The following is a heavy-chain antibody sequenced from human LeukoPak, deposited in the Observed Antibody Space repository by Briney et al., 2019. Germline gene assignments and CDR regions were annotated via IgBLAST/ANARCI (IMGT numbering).Heavy chain of an antibody. J-gene: IGHJ6*02. CDR3: AKGFVGRGPYYGMDV. CDR1: GFTVSSNY. Sequence: GGSPRLSCAASGFTVSSNYMSWVRQAPGKGLEWVSAISGSGGSTYYADSVKGRFTISRDNSKNTLYLQMNSLRAEDTAVYYCAKGFVGRGPYYGMDVWGQGTTVTVSS. CDR2: ISGSGGST. V-gene: IGHV3-23*01. D-gene: IGHD3-3*01.